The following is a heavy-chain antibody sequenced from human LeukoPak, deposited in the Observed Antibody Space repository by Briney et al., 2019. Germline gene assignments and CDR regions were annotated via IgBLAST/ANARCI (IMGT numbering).Heavy chain of an antibody. CDR2: ISDGGSIT. Sequence: GGSLRLSCAASGFTFSDYGMSWVRQAPGKGLEWVSTISDGGSITYYADSVKGRFTISRDNSKNTLSLQMNSLRAEDTAVYYCAKDGVPSRWFGRNYFDYWGQGTLVTVSS. D-gene: IGHD3-10*01. J-gene: IGHJ4*02. CDR1: GFTFSDYG. V-gene: IGHV3-23*01. CDR3: AKDGVPSRWFGRNYFDY.